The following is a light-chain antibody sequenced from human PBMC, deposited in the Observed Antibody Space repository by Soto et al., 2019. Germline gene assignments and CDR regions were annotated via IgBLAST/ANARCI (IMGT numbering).Light chain of an antibody. Sequence: DIQMTQSPSSLSASVGDRVTITCQASQDINKYLNWYQQKVGKAPKLLIDDASNLEKGVPSRFSGSGSGTDFTFTISSLQPEDIATYYCQQYDNLPFTFGPGTKVDIK. J-gene: IGKJ3*01. CDR2: DAS. V-gene: IGKV1-33*01. CDR1: QDINKY. CDR3: QQYDNLPFT.